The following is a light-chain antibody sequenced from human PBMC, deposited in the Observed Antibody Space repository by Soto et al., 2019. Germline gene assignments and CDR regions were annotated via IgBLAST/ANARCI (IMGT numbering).Light chain of an antibody. CDR1: SSDVGRYNY. Sequence: QSVLTQAPSASGSPGQSVTISCTGTSSDVGRYNYVSWYQQHPGKAPKLMISEVNKRASGVPDRFSGSKSGNTASLTVSGVQAEDEADYYCSSYARTPVVFGTGTKLTVL. J-gene: IGLJ1*01. CDR2: EVN. CDR3: SSYARTPVV. V-gene: IGLV2-8*01.